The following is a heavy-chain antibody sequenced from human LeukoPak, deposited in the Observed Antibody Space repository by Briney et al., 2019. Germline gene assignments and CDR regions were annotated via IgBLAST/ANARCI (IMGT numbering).Heavy chain of an antibody. J-gene: IGHJ4*02. CDR1: GFTFSSYA. D-gene: IGHD6-13*01. Sequence: GGSLRFSCAASGFTFSSYAMSWVRQAPGKGLEWVANIKHDGSEKYYVDSVKGRFTISRDNAKNSLYLQMNSLRAEDTAVYYCANAYSPDYWGQGTLVTVSS. CDR2: IKHDGSEK. CDR3: ANAYSPDY. V-gene: IGHV3-7*01.